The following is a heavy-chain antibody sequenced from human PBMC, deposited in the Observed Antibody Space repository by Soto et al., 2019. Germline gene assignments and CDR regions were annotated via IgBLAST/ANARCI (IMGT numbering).Heavy chain of an antibody. D-gene: IGHD2-15*01. Sequence: SETLSLTCTVSGGSISSGGYYWSWIRQPPGKGLEWIGYIYYSGSTNYNPSLKSRVTISVDTSKNQFSLRLSSVTAADTAVYYCARVRGRLLRFDPWGQGTLVTVSS. CDR2: IYYSGST. V-gene: IGHV4-30-4*01. CDR1: GGSISSGGYY. CDR3: ARVRGRLLRFDP. J-gene: IGHJ5*02.